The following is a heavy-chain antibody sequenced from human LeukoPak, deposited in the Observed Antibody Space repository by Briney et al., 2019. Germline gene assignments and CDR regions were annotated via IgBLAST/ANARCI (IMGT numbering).Heavy chain of an antibody. D-gene: IGHD3-22*01. J-gene: IGHJ5*02. CDR2: INAGNGNT. Sequence: GASVKVSCKASGYTFTSYAMHWVRQAPGQRLEWMGWINAGNGNTKYSQKFQGRVTITRDTSASTAYMELSSLRSEDTAVYYCAVDSSGYYYYWFDPWGQGTLVTVSS. V-gene: IGHV1-3*01. CDR3: AVDSSGYYYYWFDP. CDR1: GYTFTSYA.